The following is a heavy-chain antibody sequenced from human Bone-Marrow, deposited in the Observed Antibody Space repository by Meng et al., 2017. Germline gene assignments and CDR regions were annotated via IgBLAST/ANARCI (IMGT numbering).Heavy chain of an antibody. CDR3: ASGYCSGGSCQVGWFDP. CDR1: GGSFSGYY. D-gene: IGHD2-15*01. J-gene: IGHJ5*02. V-gene: IGHV4-34*01. Sequence: QVALQQWGQGLLKPSGTLSLTCAVYGGSFSGYYWSWSRQPPGKGLEWIGEINHSGSTDYNPSLKSRVTISVDTSKNQFSLKLSSVTAADTAVYYCASGYCSGGSCQVGWFDPWGQGTLVTVSS. CDR2: INHSGST.